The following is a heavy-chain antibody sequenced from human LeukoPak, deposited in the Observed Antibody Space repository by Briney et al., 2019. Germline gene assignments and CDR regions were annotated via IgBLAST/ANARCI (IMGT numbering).Heavy chain of an antibody. D-gene: IGHD6-13*01. CDR3: AKDPAAAGSLDP. V-gene: IGHV3-30*18. CDR1: GFTFSSYG. J-gene: IGHJ5*02. Sequence: GGSLRLSCAASGFTFSSYGMHWVRQAPGKGLEWVAVISYDGSNKYYADSVKGRFTISRDNSKNTLYLQMNSLRAEDTAVYYCAKDPAAAGSLDPWGQGTLVTVSS. CDR2: ISYDGSNK.